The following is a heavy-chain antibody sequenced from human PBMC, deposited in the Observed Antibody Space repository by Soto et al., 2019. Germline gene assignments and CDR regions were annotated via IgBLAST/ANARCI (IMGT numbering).Heavy chain of an antibody. CDR1: GYTFTSYA. V-gene: IGHV1-3*01. Sequence: ASVKVSCKASGYTFTSYAMHWVRQAPGQRLEWMGRINAGNGNTKYSQKFQGRVTITRDTSGSTAYMELSSLRSEDTAVYYCARDGSYSIYGFDYWGQGTLVTVSS. D-gene: IGHD4-4*01. CDR3: ARDGSYSIYGFDY. J-gene: IGHJ4*02. CDR2: INAGNGNT.